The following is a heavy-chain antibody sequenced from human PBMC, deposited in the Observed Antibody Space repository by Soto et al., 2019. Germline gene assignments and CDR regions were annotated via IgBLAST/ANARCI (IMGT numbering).Heavy chain of an antibody. J-gene: IGHJ6*02. V-gene: IGHV3-49*03. Sequence: GGSLRLSCTASGFTFGDYAMSWFRQAPGKGLEWVGFIRSKAYGGTTEYAASVKGRFPISRDDSKSIAYLQMNSLKTEDTAVYYCTRGSAGVAVAGNLAELKDYYYYYGMDVWGQGTTVTVSS. D-gene: IGHD6-19*01. CDR3: TRGSAGVAVAGNLAELKDYYYYYGMDV. CDR2: IRSKAYGGTT. CDR1: GFTFGDYA.